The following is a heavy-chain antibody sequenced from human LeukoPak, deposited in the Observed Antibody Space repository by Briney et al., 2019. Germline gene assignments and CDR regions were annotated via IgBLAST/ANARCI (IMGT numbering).Heavy chain of an antibody. D-gene: IGHD7-27*01. CDR3: VRDKDWGFDS. J-gene: IGHJ4*02. CDR2: MGIGTSTI. V-gene: IGHV3-48*01. CDR1: GFTFTTYS. Sequence: GESLSLSCAASGFTFTTYSMNWVRQAPGKGLEWVSHMGIGTSTIGYADSVKGRFTISRDNAKNSVHLQMSNLRVDDSAVYYCVRDKDWGFDSWGQGTLVTVSS.